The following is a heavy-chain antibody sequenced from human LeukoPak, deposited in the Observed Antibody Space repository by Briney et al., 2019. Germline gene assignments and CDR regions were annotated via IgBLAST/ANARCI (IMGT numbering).Heavy chain of an antibody. J-gene: IGHJ4*02. Sequence: GESLKISCKASGYSFTSYWIGWVRQMPGKGLEWMGIIYPGDSDTRYSPSFQGQVAISADKSISTAYLQWSSLKASDTAMYYCARLGFLVPAVMSSFDYWGQGTLVTVSS. CDR1: GYSFTSYW. CDR2: IYPGDSDT. D-gene: IGHD2-2*01. V-gene: IGHV5-51*01. CDR3: ARLGFLVPAVMSSFDY.